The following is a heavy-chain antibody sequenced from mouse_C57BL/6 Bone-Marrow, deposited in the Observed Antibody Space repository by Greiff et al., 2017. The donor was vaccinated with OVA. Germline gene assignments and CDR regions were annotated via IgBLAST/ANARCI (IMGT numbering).Heavy chain of an antibody. CDR1: GYTFTSYW. J-gene: IGHJ2*01. V-gene: IGHV1-50*01. CDR3: ATLDSSGYYFDY. CDR2: IDPSDSYT. Sequence: QVQLQQPGAELVKPGASVKLSCKASGYTFTSYWMQWVKQRPGQGLEWMGEIDPSDSYTNYNQKFKGKATLTVDTSSSTAYMQLSSLTSEDSAVYYCATLDSSGYYFDYWGQGTTLTVSS. D-gene: IGHD3-2*02.